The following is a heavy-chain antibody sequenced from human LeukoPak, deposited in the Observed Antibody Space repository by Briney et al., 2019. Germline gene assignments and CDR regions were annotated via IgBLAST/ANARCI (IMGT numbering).Heavy chain of an antibody. CDR2: IYYSEST. CDR3: ARAHSVASYYYGVDV. D-gene: IGHD2-15*01. J-gene: IGHJ6*02. V-gene: IGHV4-31*03. CDR1: GGSISSGGYY. Sequence: PSETLSLTCTVSGGSISSGGYYWSWIRQHPGKGLEWIGYIYYSESTYYNPSLKSRVTISVDTSKNQFSLKLSSVTAADTAVYYCARAHSVASYYYGVDVWSQGTTVTVSS.